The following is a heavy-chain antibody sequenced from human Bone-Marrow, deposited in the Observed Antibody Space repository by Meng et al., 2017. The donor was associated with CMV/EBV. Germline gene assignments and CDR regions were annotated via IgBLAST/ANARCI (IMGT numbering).Heavy chain of an antibody. J-gene: IGHJ4*02. D-gene: IGHD3-3*01. V-gene: IGHV3-21*01. CDR3: ARGPRSGVVIDFFDY. CDR2: ISSSSSYI. Sequence: GESLKISCVASGFTLSPFSMNWVRQAPGKGLEWVSSISSSSSYIYYADSVKGRFTISRDNAKNSLYLQMNSLRAEDTAVYYCARGPRSGVVIDFFDYWGQGTLVTVSS. CDR1: GFTLSPFS.